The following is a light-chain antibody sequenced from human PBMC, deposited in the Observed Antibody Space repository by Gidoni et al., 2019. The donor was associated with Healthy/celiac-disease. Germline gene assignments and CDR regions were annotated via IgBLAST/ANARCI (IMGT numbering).Light chain of an antibody. V-gene: IGKV1-39*01. CDR2: AAS. CDR1: HIISSY. Sequence: DIQMTQSPSSLSASVGDRVTITCRASHIISSYLKWYQQKPGKDPKSLIYAASSLKSWVPSRFSGSGSETDFTRTISSLQPEDFATYYWQQSYSTRWTFGQGTKVEIK. J-gene: IGKJ1*01. CDR3: QQSYSTRWT.